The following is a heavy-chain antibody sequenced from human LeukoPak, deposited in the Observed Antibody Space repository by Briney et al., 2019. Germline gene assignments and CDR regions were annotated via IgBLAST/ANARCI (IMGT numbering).Heavy chain of an antibody. D-gene: IGHD2-8*01. CDR1: GFTFSSYA. CDR3: VKFWSELGYCTNGVCYPFDY. Sequence: GGSLRLSCAASGFTFSSYAMSWVRQAPGKGLEWVSAISGSDDSTDYADSVKGRFTISRDNSKNTLYLQMNSLRAEDTAVYHCVKFWSELGYCTNGVCYPFDYWGQGTLVTVSS. J-gene: IGHJ4*02. V-gene: IGHV3-23*01. CDR2: ISGSDDST.